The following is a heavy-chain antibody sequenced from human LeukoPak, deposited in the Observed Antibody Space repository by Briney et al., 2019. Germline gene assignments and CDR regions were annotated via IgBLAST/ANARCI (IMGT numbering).Heavy chain of an antibody. Sequence: PGGSLTLSXAASGFTFSSYWMHWVRQAPGKGLVWVSRINTDGNIINNADSVKGRFTISRDNAKNTLYLQMNSLRAEDTAVYYCARDTYSYGRTFDYWGHGTLVTVSS. V-gene: IGHV3-74*01. CDR3: ARDTYSYGRTFDY. D-gene: IGHD5-18*01. CDR2: INTDGNII. CDR1: GFTFSSYW. J-gene: IGHJ4*01.